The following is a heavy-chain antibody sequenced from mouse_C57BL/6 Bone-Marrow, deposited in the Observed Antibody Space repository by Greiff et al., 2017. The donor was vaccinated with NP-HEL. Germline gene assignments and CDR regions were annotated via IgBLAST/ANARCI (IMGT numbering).Heavy chain of an antibody. Sequence: VQLQQSGTVLARPGASVKMSCKTSGYTFTSYWMHWVKQRPGQGLEWIGAIYPGNSDTSSNQKFKGKAKLTAVTSASTAYMELSSLTNEDYAVYYCTPYLLRFNKGLYWGKGTTLTVSS. CDR2: IYPGNSDT. J-gene: IGHJ2*01. D-gene: IGHD2-2*01. CDR1: GYTFTSYW. V-gene: IGHV1-5*01. CDR3: TPYLLRFNKGLY.